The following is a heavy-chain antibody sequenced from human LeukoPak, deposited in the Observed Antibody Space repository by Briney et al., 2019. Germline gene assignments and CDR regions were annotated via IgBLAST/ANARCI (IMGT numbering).Heavy chain of an antibody. Sequence: GGSLRLSCAASGFTFSSYEMNWVRQAPGKGLEWVSYISSSGSTIYHADSVKGRFTISRDNAKNSLYLQMNSLRAEDTAVYYCARDYLNLDYWGQGTLVTVSS. CDR1: GFTFSSYE. J-gene: IGHJ4*02. CDR2: ISSSGSTI. V-gene: IGHV3-48*03. CDR3: ARDYLNLDY.